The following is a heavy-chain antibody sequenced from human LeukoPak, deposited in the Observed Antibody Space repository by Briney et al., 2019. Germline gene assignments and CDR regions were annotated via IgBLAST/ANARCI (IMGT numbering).Heavy chain of an antibody. Sequence: PSETLSLTCAVYGVSFSGYYWSWIRQPPGKGLEWLGEINHSGGTNYNPSLKSRVTISVDTSKNQFSLKLSSVTAADTAVYYCARASGDYDYVWGSYRFDYWGQGTLVTVSS. D-gene: IGHD3-16*02. J-gene: IGHJ4*02. CDR1: GVSFSGYY. CDR3: ARASGDYDYVWGSYRFDY. CDR2: INHSGGT. V-gene: IGHV4-34*01.